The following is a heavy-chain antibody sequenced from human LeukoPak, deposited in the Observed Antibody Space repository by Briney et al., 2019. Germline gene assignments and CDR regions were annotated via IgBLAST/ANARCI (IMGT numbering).Heavy chain of an antibody. CDR3: AREEASDIVVVPAAIWFDP. J-gene: IGHJ5*02. V-gene: IGHV4-59*12. CDR1: GGSISSYY. CDR2: IYYTGTT. D-gene: IGHD2-2*02. Sequence: SETLSLTCTVSGGSISSYYWSWIRQPPGKGLEWIGYIYYTGTTDYNPSLKSRVTISVDTSKNQFSLKLSSVTAADTAVYYCAREEASDIVVVPAAIWFDPWGQGTLVTVSS.